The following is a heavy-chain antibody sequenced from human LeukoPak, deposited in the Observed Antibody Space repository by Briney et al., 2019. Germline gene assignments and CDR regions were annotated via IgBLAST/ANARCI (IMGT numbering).Heavy chain of an antibody. V-gene: IGHV3-21*01. CDR2: ISSSSSYI. J-gene: IGHJ4*02. Sequence: PGGSLTLSCAASGFTFSSYSMNWVRQAPGKGLEWVSSISSSSSYIYYADLVKGRFTISRDNAKNSLYLQMNSLRAEDTAVYYCARDSAMYYYGSGSYFGDWGQGTLVTVSS. CDR3: ARDSAMYYYGSGSYFGD. CDR1: GFTFSSYS. D-gene: IGHD3-10*01.